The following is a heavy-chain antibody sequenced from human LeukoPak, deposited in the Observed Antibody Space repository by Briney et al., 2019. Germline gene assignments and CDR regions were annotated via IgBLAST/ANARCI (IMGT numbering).Heavy chain of an antibody. J-gene: IGHJ5*02. V-gene: IGHV4-59*08. CDR1: GVSITSYY. CDR2: IYYSEST. D-gene: IGHD2-2*01. Sequence: CTVSGVSITSYYWSWIRQPPGKGLEWIKDIYYSESTNYNPSLKSRITISVDTSKNQFSLKLSSVTAADTAVYYCARAVVVPAASWFDPWGQGTLVTVSS. CDR3: ARAVVVPAASWFDP.